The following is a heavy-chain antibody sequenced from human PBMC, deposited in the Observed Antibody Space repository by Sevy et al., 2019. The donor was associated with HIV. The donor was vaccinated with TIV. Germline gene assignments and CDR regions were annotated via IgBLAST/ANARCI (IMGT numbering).Heavy chain of an antibody. CDR3: VGRRYSPAYSWSYHFDY. D-gene: IGHD3-16*01. CDR2: ISVSSSAK. CDR1: GFDFSDYY. Sequence: GGSLRLSCAASGFDFSDYYMYWIRQTPGKGLEWISYISVSSSAKYYTDSVKGRFAISRDNARNSLYLQMNGLRVEDTAVYFCVGRRYSPAYSWSYHFDYWGQGALVTVSS. V-gene: IGHV3-11*01. J-gene: IGHJ4*02.